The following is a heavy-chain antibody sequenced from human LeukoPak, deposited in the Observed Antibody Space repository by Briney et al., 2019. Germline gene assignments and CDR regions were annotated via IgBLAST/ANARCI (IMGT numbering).Heavy chain of an antibody. J-gene: IGHJ4*02. D-gene: IGHD3-22*01. CDR2: IWYDGSNK. CDR3: ARDPRLFASSGYIDY. V-gene: IGHV3-33*01. Sequence: GGSLRLSCAASGFTFSSYGMLWVRQAPGKGLEWVAVIWYDGSNKYYADSVKGRFTISWDNAKNSLYLQMNSLGAEDTAVYYCARDPRLFASSGYIDYWGQGTLVTVSS. CDR1: GFTFSSYG.